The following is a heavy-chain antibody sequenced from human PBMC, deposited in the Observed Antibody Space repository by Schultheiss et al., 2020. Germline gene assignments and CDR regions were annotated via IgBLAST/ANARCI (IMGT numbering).Heavy chain of an antibody. V-gene: IGHV4-39*07. CDR3: ARDGSAMDV. CDR2: IYYSGST. CDR1: GGSISSSSYY. Sequence: TLSRTCTVSGGSISSSSYYWGWIRQPPGKGLEWIGSIYYSGSTYYNPSLKSRVTISVDTSKNQFSLKLSSVTAADTAVYYCARDGSAMDVWGQGTTVTVSS. J-gene: IGHJ6*02.